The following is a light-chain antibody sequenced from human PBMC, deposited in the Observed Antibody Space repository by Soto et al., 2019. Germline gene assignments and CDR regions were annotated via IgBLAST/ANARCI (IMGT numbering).Light chain of an antibody. CDR3: SSYTSSNTPSV. Sequence: QSALTQPASVSGSPGQSITISCTGTSSDVGGYNYVSWYQQHPGKAPKLMIYEVSNRPSGVSNRFSGSKSGNTASLTISGLQAEDEADYYCSSYTSSNTPSVFGTVTKLTVL. V-gene: IGLV2-14*01. J-gene: IGLJ1*01. CDR2: EVS. CDR1: SSDVGGYNY.